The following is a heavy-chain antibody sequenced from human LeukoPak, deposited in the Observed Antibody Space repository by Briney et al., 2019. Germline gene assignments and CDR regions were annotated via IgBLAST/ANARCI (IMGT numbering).Heavy chain of an antibody. J-gene: IGHJ4*02. CDR2: ISYDGSNK. Sequence: GGSLRLSCAASGFTFSSYAMHWVRQAPGKGLKWVAVISYDGSNKYYADSVKGRFTISRDNSKNTLYLQMNSLRAEDTAVYYCARDHQYSSGIDYWGQGTLVTVSS. D-gene: IGHD6-19*01. CDR1: GFTFSSYA. V-gene: IGHV3-30-3*01. CDR3: ARDHQYSSGIDY.